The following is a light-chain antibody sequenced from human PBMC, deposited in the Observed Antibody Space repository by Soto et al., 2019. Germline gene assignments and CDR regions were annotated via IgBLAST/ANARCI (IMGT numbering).Light chain of an antibody. CDR1: QSISTW. CDR2: KAS. V-gene: IGKV1-5*03. CDR3: QQYNTYPLT. Sequence: DIQMTQSPSTLSASVGDRVTITCRASQSISTWLAWYQQKPGKAPNLLIYKASNLEGGVPSRFSGSGSGTEFNITISSLQPDDFANYYCQQYNTYPLTFGGGTTVEIK. J-gene: IGKJ4*01.